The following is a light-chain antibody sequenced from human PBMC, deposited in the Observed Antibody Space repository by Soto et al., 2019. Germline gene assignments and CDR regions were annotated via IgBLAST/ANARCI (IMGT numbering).Light chain of an antibody. CDR2: GNN. CDR3: LSSDTSVSGLRV. Sequence: QSVLTQPPSVSGAPGQRVTISCNGSTSNIGAGYDVHWYKQLPGTAPKLLISGNNNRPSGVPDRFSASKSGASASLAITGLQAEDEADYFCLSSDTSVSGLRVFGTGTKVTVL. J-gene: IGLJ1*01. CDR1: TSNIGAGYD. V-gene: IGLV1-40*01.